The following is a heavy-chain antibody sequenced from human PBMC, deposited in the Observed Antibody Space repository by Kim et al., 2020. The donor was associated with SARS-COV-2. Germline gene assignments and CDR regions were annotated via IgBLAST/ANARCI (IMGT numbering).Heavy chain of an antibody. Sequence: SETLSLTCTVSGGSISSSSYYWGWIRQPPGKGLEWIGSIYYSGSTYYNPSLKSRVTISVDTSKNQFSLKLSSVTAADTAVYYCARRIYGDYVFDYWGQGTLVTVSS. D-gene: IGHD4-17*01. J-gene: IGHJ4*02. CDR3: ARRIYGDYVFDY. V-gene: IGHV4-39*01. CDR2: IYYSGST. CDR1: GGSISSSSYY.